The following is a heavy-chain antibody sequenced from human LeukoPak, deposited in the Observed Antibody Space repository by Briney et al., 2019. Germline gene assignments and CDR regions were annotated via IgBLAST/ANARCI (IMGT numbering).Heavy chain of an antibody. CDR2: INHSGST. D-gene: IGHD3-10*01. CDR3: ARRHYGSGSYSY. CDR1: GGSFSGYY. Sequence: SETLSLTCAVYGGSFSGYYWSWIRQPPGKGLEWIGEINHSGSTNYNPSLKSRVTISVDTSKNQFSLKLSSVTAADTAVYYCARRHYGSGSYSYWGQGTLVTVSS. V-gene: IGHV4-34*01. J-gene: IGHJ4*02.